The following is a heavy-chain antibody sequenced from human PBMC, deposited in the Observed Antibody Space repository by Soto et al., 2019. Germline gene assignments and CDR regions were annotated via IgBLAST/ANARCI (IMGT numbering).Heavy chain of an antibody. CDR3: ARLTMLNSGYYYMDV. D-gene: IGHD3-16*01. CDR2: IYYSGST. J-gene: IGHJ6*03. CDR1: GGSISSSSYY. V-gene: IGHV4-39*01. Sequence: SETLSLTCPVSGGSISSSSYYWGWIRQPPGKGLEWIGSIYYSGSTYYNPSLKSRVTISVDTSKNQFSLKLSSVTAADTAVYYCARLTMLNSGYYYMDVWGKGTTVTVSS.